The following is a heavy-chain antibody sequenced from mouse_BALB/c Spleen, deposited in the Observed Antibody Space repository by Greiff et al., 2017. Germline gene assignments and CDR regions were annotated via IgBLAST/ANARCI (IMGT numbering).Heavy chain of an antibody. D-gene: IGHD1-2*01. V-gene: IGHV1-15*01. CDR3: ARYGYRYYAMDY. CDR2: IDPETGGT. CDR1: GYTFTDYE. Sequence: QVQLKQSGAELVRPGASVTLSCKASGYTFTDYEMHWVKQTPVHGLEWIGAIDPETGGTAYNQKFKGKATLTADKSSSTAYMELRSLTSEDSAVYYCARYGYRYYAMDYWGQGTSVTVSS. J-gene: IGHJ4*01.